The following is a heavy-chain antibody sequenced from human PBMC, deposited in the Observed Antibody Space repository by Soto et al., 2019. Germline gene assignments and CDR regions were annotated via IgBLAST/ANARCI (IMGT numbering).Heavy chain of an antibody. CDR1: GGSIRSYY. J-gene: IGHJ3*02. V-gene: IGHV4-59*08. CDR3: ARLPVDAFDI. CDR2: IYYSGST. Sequence: PSETLSLTCTVSGGSIRSYYWGWIRQPPGKGLEWIGYIYYSGSTNYNPSLKSRVTISVDTSKNQFSLKLTSVTAADTAVYYCARLPVDAFDIWGQGTMVTVSS. D-gene: IGHD4-4*01.